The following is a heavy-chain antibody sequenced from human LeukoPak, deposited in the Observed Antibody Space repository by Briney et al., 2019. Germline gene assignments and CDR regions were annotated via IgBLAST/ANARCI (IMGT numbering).Heavy chain of an antibody. CDR2: IYYSGST. J-gene: IGHJ5*02. CDR1: GGSISSYY. Sequence: SETLSLTCTVSGGSISSYYWSWIRQPPGKGLEWIGYIYYSGSTNYNPSLKSRVTISVDTSKNQFSLKLSSVTAADTAVYYCARGYGFWSGYPFDPWGQGTLVTVSS. V-gene: IGHV4-59*01. CDR3: ARGYGFWSGYPFDP. D-gene: IGHD3-3*01.